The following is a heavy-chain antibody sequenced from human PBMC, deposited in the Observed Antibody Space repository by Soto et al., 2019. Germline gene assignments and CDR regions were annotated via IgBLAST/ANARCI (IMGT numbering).Heavy chain of an antibody. D-gene: IGHD5-12*01. V-gene: IGHV3-48*03. CDR1: EFTFSSYE. CDR3: ARVRYSAYGGYYLDY. Sequence: EVQLVESGGGLVQPGGSLRLSCAASEFTFSSYEMNWVRQAPGKGLEWFSYISGSGSAIYYADSVKGRFTISRDNAKNSLYLQMNSLRAEDTAVYYCARVRYSAYGGYYLDYWGQGTLVTVSS. J-gene: IGHJ4*02. CDR2: ISGSGSAI.